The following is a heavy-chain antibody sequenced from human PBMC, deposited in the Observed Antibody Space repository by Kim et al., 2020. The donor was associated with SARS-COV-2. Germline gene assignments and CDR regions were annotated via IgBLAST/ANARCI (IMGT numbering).Heavy chain of an antibody. CDR3: ARYSSEFYYYYYGMDV. CDR1: GGSISSSSYY. V-gene: IGHV4-39*01. CDR2: IYYSGST. J-gene: IGHJ6*02. D-gene: IGHD6-19*01. Sequence: SETLSLTCTVSGGSISSSSYYWGWIRQPPGKGLEWIGSIYYSGSTYYNPSLKSRVTISVDTSKNQFSLKLSSVTAADTAVYYCARYSSEFYYYYYGMDVWGQGTTVTVSS.